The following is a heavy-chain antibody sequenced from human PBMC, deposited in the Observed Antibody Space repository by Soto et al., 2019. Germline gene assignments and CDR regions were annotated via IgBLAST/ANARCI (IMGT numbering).Heavy chain of an antibody. V-gene: IGHV4-34*01. CDR2: VNHSGSS. Sequence: QVQLQQWGAGLLKPSETLSLTCAVYGGSFSGYYWSWIRQPPGKGLEWMGEVNHSGSSNYNPDLRSRVTISVDTSKNQFSLKLSSVSAADTAVYYCASGRGVRGVIITTYYYYGLDVWGQETTVTVSS. J-gene: IGHJ6*02. D-gene: IGHD3-10*01. CDR3: ASGRGVRGVIITTYYYYGLDV. CDR1: GGSFSGYY.